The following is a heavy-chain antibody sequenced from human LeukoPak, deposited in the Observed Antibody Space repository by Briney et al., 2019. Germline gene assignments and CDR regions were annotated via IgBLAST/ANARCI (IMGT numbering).Heavy chain of an antibody. CDR2: INSNSGGT. V-gene: IGHV1-2*02. CDR1: VYTFTAYY. Sequence: GASVTVSCKASVYTFTAYYMHWVRQAPGQGLEWMGWINSNSGGTNYAQKFQGRVTMTRDTSISTAYMELSRLTSADTAVYYCARGSGWYTGMDYWGQGTLVTVSS. D-gene: IGHD6-19*01. CDR3: ARGSGWYTGMDY. J-gene: IGHJ4*02.